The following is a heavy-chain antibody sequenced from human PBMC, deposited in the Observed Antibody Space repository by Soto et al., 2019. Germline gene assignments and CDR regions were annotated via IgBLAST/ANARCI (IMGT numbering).Heavy chain of an antibody. Sequence: SVKVSCKASGGTFSSYTISWVRQAPGQGLEWMGRIIPILGIANYAQKFQGRVTITADKSTSTAYMELSSLRSEDTAVYYCARDWWVYDSIGRTQTNWFDPWSQGNLVTVSS. CDR2: IIPILGIA. CDR3: ARDWWVYDSIGRTQTNWFDP. J-gene: IGHJ5*02. D-gene: IGHD3-22*01. V-gene: IGHV1-69*04. CDR1: GGTFSSYT.